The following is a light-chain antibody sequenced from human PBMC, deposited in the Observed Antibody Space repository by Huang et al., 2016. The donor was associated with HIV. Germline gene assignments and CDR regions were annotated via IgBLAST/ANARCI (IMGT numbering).Light chain of an antibody. J-gene: IGKJ4*01. CDR2: AAS. CDR3: QQSSSLPRT. CDR1: PKIGYS. Sequence: DIQMTQSPSSLSALVGDGVTITRRASPKIGYSLSWFQQRPGKAPKALIYAASRLHTGVPSKFSGTGSGTNFTLTINSLGPEDFATYYCQQSSSLPRTYGGGTKVDIK. V-gene: IGKV1-39*01.